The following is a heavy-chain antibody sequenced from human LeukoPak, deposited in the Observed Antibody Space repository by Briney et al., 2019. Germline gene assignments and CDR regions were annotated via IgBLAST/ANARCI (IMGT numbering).Heavy chain of an antibody. CDR2: ISSSRATI. J-gene: IGHJ4*02. CDR3: ARVDWDLLDGDFDY. V-gene: IGHV3-48*04. D-gene: IGHD1-26*01. Sequence: HPGGSLRLSCAASGFTFSSYSMTWVRQAPGKGLEWVAYISSSRATIFYAESVKGRFTVSRDHAKNSLHLQMNSLRGDDTAVYYCARVDWDLLDGDFDYWGQGTLVTVSA. CDR1: GFTFSSYS.